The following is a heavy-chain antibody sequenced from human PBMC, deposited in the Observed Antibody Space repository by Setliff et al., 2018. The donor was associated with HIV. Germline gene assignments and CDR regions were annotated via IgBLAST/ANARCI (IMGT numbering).Heavy chain of an antibody. Sequence: GASVKVSCKASGYTFTSYAMHWVRQAPGQRLEWMGWINAGNGNTKYSQKFQGRVTITRDTSASTAYMELSSLRSEDTAVYYCASGSGYCKNGVCYIGVHRTPDKYYFDSWGQGALVTVSS. D-gene: IGHD2-8*01. CDR3: ASGSGYCKNGVCYIGVHRTPDKYYFDS. J-gene: IGHJ4*02. CDR2: INAGNGNT. V-gene: IGHV1-3*01. CDR1: GYTFTSYA.